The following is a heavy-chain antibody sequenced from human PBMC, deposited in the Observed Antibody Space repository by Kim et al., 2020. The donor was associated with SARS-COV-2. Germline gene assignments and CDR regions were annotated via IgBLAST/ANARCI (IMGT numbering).Heavy chain of an antibody. CDR3: ARAGKEWELGYAFDI. CDR2: INPSSGST. Sequence: ASVKVSCKASGYTFTSYDMHWVRQAPGQGLEWMGIINPSSGSTSYAQKFQGRVTMTRDTSTSTVYMELSSLRSEDTAVYYCARAGKEWELGYAFDIWGQGTLVTVSS. J-gene: IGHJ3*02. D-gene: IGHD1-26*01. CDR1: GYTFTSYD. V-gene: IGHV1-46*01.